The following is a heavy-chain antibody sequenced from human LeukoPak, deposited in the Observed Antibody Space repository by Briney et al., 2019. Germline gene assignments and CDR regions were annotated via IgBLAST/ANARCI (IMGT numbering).Heavy chain of an antibody. V-gene: IGHV1-18*01. D-gene: IGHD3-10*01. CDR2: ISAYNGNT. CDR1: GYTFTSYG. J-gene: IGHJ5*02. CDR3: ARDEMGYYYGAGTFDP. Sequence: ASVKVSCKASGYTFTSYGISWVRQAPGQGLEWMGWISAYNGNTNYAQKLQGRVTMTTDTSTSTAYMELRSLRSDDTAVYYCARDEMGYYYGAGTFDPWGQGTLVTVSS.